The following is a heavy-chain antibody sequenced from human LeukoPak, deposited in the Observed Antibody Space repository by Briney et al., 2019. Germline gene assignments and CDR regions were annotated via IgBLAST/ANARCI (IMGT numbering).Heavy chain of an antibody. V-gene: IGHV3-74*01. CDR3: VRDFRSADY. J-gene: IGHJ4*02. CDR1: GFRFSNSW. Sequence: GGSLRLSCAASGFRFSNSWMYWVRQTPGKGLIWVSRICPGGTITNYADSVKGRFTISRDDAKNMMFLQMNSLRADDTAVYYCVRDFRSADYWGQGILVTVSS. CDR2: ICPGGTIT.